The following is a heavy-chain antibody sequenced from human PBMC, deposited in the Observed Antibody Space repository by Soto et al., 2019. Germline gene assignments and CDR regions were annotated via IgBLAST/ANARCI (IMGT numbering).Heavy chain of an antibody. CDR2: ITGSGTST. CDR1: GFTFSGYA. V-gene: IGHV3-23*01. Sequence: GGSLRLSCAASGFTFSGYAMTWVRQASGKGLEWVSSITGSGTSTYYADSVKGRFIISRDNSKNTVSLQMNSLRADDTAVYYCGKSPDFYYYTMGVWGQGTTVTVSS. CDR3: GKSPDFYYYTMGV. J-gene: IGHJ6*02.